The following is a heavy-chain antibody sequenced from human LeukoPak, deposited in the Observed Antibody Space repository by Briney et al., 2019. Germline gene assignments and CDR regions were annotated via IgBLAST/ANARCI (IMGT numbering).Heavy chain of an antibody. D-gene: IGHD5-18*01. CDR3: AKDRRGYSYGCLDI. CDR2: ISGSGGDT. V-gene: IGHV3-23*01. J-gene: IGHJ3*02. Sequence: GGSLRLSCAASGFTFSSFPMTWVRQAPGKGLEGVSSISGSGGDTYYTDSVKGRFTISRDNSKNTLYLQMNSLRAEDTAVYYCAKDRRGYSYGCLDIWGQGTMVTVSS. CDR1: GFTFSSFP.